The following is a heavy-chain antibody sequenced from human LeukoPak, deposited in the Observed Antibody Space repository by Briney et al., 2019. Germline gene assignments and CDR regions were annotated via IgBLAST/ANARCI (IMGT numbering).Heavy chain of an antibody. CDR1: GFTFSSYG. Sequence: GRSLRLSCAASGFTFSSYGMHWVRQAPGKGLEWVAVISYDGSNKYYADSVKGRFTISRDNSKNTLHLQMNSLRAEDTAVYYCAQATDGMDVWGQGTTVTVSS. V-gene: IGHV3-30*03. CDR3: AQATDGMDV. CDR2: ISYDGSNK. J-gene: IGHJ6*02.